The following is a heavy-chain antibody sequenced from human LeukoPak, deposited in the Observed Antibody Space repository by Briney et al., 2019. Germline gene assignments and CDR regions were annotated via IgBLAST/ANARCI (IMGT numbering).Heavy chain of an antibody. CDR2: IHFRSGGT. D-gene: IGHD4-23*01. J-gene: IGHJ6*02. Sequence: GGSLRLSCVASGITFSNYAMNWVRQAPGKGLEWVSNIHFRSGGTFYADSVKGRFTISRDTSKNTLYLQMNSLRAEDTAVYYCAKGGSGGTLYYYYGMDVWGQGTTVTVSS. CDR3: AKGGSGGTLYYYYGMDV. V-gene: IGHV3-23*01. CDR1: GITFSNYA.